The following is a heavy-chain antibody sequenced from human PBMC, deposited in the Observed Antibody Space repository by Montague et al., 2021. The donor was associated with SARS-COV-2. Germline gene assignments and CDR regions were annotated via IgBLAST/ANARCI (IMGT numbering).Heavy chain of an antibody. D-gene: IGHD3-16*01. CDR2: GST. CDR3: ARGGGGKRHFDY. J-gene: IGHJ4*02. Sequence: GSTTRNPSLDSRVTISLDTSRDLVSLELRSLTAADTAVYYCARGGGGKRHFDYWGQGTLVAVAS. V-gene: IGHV4-59*09.